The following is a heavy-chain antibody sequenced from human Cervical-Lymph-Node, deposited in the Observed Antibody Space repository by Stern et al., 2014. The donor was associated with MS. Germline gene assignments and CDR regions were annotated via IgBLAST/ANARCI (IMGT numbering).Heavy chain of an antibody. Sequence: QLQLQESGPGLVKPSETLSLTCTVSGGSISSYYWSWIRQPPGKGLEWIGYIYYSGSTNYNPSLKSRVTISVDTSKNQFSLKLSSVTAADTAVYYCEVGGGGGSCYDYWGQGTLVTVSS. CDR2: IYYSGST. V-gene: IGHV4-59*01. CDR3: EVGGGGGSCYDY. J-gene: IGHJ4*02. D-gene: IGHD2-15*01. CDR1: GGSISSYY.